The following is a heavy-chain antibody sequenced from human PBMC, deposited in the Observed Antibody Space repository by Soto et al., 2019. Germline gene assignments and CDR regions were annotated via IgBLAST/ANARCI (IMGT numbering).Heavy chain of an antibody. V-gene: IGHV4-39*01. J-gene: IGHJ4*02. CDR2: IYYSGST. CDR3: ARHGYYDSSGYYYDDFDY. CDR1: GGSISSSSYY. D-gene: IGHD3-22*01. Sequence: ASETLSLTCTVSGGSISSSSYYWGWIRQPPGKGLEWIGSIYYSGSTYYNPSLKSRVTISVDTSKNQFSLKLSSVTAADTAVYYCARHGYYDSSGYYYDDFDYWGQGTLVTVSS.